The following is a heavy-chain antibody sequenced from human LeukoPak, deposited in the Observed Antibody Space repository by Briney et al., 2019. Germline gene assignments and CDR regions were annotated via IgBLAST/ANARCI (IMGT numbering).Heavy chain of an antibody. Sequence: TSETLSLTCAVYYGSFSGYYWTWIRQPPGKGLEWIGEVIHSGTTNYNPSLRSRVTISGDTSKIQFSLKLTSVTAADAATYYCARRAKFGEFSDVFDIWGQGTMVTVSS. CDR3: ARRAKFGEFSDVFDI. D-gene: IGHD3-10*01. CDR1: YGSFSGYY. J-gene: IGHJ3*02. CDR2: VIHSGTT. V-gene: IGHV4-34*12.